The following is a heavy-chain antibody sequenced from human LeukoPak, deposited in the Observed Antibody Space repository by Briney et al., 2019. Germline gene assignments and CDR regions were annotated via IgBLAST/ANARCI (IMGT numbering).Heavy chain of an antibody. CDR1: GFTFSNYW. CDR2: IKQDGSEK. Sequence: GGSLRLSCAASGFTFSNYWMMWVRQAPGKGLEWVGNIKQDGSEKRYADSVRGRFSISRDNAQTSLYLQMNSLRAEDTAVYYCARASDPWLQLTWGQGTLVTVSS. J-gene: IGHJ5*02. D-gene: IGHD5-24*01. CDR3: ARASDPWLQLT. V-gene: IGHV3-7*05.